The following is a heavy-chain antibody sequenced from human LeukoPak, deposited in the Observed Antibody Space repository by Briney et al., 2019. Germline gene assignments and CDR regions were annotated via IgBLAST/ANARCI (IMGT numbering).Heavy chain of an antibody. J-gene: IGHJ4*02. CDR1: GFSLSNARMG. D-gene: IGHD3-16*02. Sequence: SGPTLVNPTETLTLTCTVSGFSLSNARMGVSWIRQPPGKALEWLAHIFSNDEKSYSTSLKSRVTISKDTSKSQVVLTMTNMDPVDTATYYCARILRGSFYDYVWGSYRPLDYWGQGTLVTVSS. V-gene: IGHV2-26*01. CDR3: ARILRGSFYDYVWGSYRPLDY. CDR2: IFSNDEK.